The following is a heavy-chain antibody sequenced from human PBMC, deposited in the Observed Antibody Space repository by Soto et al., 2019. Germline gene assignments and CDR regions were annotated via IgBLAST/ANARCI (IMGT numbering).Heavy chain of an antibody. CDR3: ARQDQGYDFWSGQGWFDP. CDR2: IYHSGST. D-gene: IGHD3-3*01. J-gene: IGHJ5*02. Sequence: QLQLQESGSGLVKPSQTLSLTCAVSGGSISSGGYSWSWIRQPPGKVLEWIGYIYHSGSTYYNPSLKSRVTIAVDRSKNQFSLKLSSVTAADTAVYYCARQDQGYDFWSGQGWFDPWGQGTLVTVSS. CDR1: GGSISSGGYS. V-gene: IGHV4-30-2*01.